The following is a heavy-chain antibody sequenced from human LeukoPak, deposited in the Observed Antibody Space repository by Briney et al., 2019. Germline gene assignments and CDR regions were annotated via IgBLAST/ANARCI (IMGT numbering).Heavy chain of an antibody. CDR3: ARVGIRFLEWLLYRSAFDI. D-gene: IGHD3-3*01. V-gene: IGHV1-2*02. CDR2: INPNSGGT. CDR1: GYTFTGYY. Sequence: GASVKVSCKASGYTFTGYYMHWARQAPGQGLEWMGWINPNSGGTNYAQKFQGRVTMTRDTSISTAYMELSRLRSDDTAVYYCARVGIRFLEWLLYRSAFDIWGQGTMVTVSS. J-gene: IGHJ3*02.